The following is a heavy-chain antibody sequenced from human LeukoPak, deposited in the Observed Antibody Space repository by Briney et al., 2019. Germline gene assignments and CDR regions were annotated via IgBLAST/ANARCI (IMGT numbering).Heavy chain of an antibody. CDR3: ARGRPGYYDSSGYYSRYYYYYMDV. CDR1: GGSFSGYY. CDR2: INHSGST. V-gene: IGHV4-34*01. D-gene: IGHD3-22*01. Sequence: PSETLSLTCAVYGGSFSGYYWSWIRQPPGKGLEWIGEINHSGSTNYNPSLKSRVTISVDTPKNQFSLKLSSVTAADTAVYYCARGRPGYYDSSGYYSRYYYYYMDVWGKGTTVTVSS. J-gene: IGHJ6*03.